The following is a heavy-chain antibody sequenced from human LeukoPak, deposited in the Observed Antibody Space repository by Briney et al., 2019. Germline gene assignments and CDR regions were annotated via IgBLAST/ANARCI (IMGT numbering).Heavy chain of an antibody. V-gene: IGHV4-34*01. CDR1: GGSFSGYY. CDR3: ARNPYYDFWSGYSAHFDY. Sequence: SETLSLTCAVYGGSFSGYYWSWIRQPPGKGLEWIGEINHSGSTNHNPSLKSRVTISVDTSKNQFSMKLSSVTPADTAVYYCARNPYYDFWSGYSAHFDYWGQGTLVTVSS. D-gene: IGHD3-3*01. J-gene: IGHJ4*02. CDR2: INHSGST.